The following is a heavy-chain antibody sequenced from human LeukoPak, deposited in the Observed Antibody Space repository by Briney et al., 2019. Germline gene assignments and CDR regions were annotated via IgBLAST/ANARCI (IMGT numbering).Heavy chain of an antibody. V-gene: IGHV4-4*07. J-gene: IGHJ6*03. CDR1: GGSISSYY. Sequence: MASETLSLTCTVSGGSISSYYWSWIRQPAGKGLEWIGRLYTSGSANYNPSLKSRVTMSVDTSKNQFSLKLSSVTAADTAVYYCARGGHSSWTYYYYYYYMDVWGKGTTVTVSS. CDR2: LYTSGSA. CDR3: ARGGHSSWTYYYYYYYMDV. D-gene: IGHD6-13*01.